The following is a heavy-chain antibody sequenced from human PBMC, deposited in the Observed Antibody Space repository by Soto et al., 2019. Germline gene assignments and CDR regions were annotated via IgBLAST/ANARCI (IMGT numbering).Heavy chain of an antibody. J-gene: IGHJ4*02. Sequence: QVQLVQSGAEVKKPGSSVKVSCKASGGTFSSYALSWVRQAPGQGLEWMGGIIPMSGATNYAQKFQGRVTFTADESTNTDYLELTSLRSEDTAVYYCARGGPENDYWGQGTLVTVSS. CDR2: IIPMSGAT. CDR1: GGTFSSYA. V-gene: IGHV1-69*12. D-gene: IGHD1-26*01. CDR3: ARGGPENDY.